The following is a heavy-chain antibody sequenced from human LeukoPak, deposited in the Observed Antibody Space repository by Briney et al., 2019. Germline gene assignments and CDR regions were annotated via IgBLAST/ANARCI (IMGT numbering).Heavy chain of an antibody. CDR2: VSYDAKDK. Sequence: PGRSLRLSCAASGFTFSSSVMHWVRQAPGKGPEWVAGVSYDAKDKEYSASVRGRFTISKDNSKDTVYLRMNSLRAEDSAVYYCAKRRASALSDLFDYWGQGTLVTVSS. CDR1: GFTFSSSV. CDR3: AKRRASALSDLFDY. D-gene: IGHD2-21*01. J-gene: IGHJ4*02. V-gene: IGHV3-30*18.